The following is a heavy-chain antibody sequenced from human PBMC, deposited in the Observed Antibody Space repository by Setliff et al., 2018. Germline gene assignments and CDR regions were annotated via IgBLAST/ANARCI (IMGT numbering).Heavy chain of an antibody. CDR1: GFTFSTST. D-gene: IGHD1-1*01. CDR3: AKRGAVPGTTYHHFDN. CDR2: FGMSGTT. Sequence: SLRLSCAASGFTFSTSTMSWVRQAPGKGLEWVSTFGMSGTTYYADSVKGRFTISRDNSKSTLYLQIDSLRAEDTALYYCAKRGAVPGTTYHHFDNWGQGTLVTVSS. J-gene: IGHJ4*02. V-gene: IGHV3-23*01.